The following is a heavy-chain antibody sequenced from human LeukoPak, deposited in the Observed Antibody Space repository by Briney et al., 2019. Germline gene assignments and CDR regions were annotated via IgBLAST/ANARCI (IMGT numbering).Heavy chain of an antibody. Sequence: GSLRLSCAASGFTFSSYWMSWVRQAPGKGLEWIGSIYYSGSTYYNPSLKSRVTISVDTSKNQFSLKLSSVTAADTAVYYCARVQNITMIVVDDAFDIWGQGTMVTVSS. J-gene: IGHJ3*02. CDR3: ARVQNITMIVVDDAFDI. D-gene: IGHD3-22*01. CDR2: IYYSGST. V-gene: IGHV4-39*07. CDR1: GFTFSSYW.